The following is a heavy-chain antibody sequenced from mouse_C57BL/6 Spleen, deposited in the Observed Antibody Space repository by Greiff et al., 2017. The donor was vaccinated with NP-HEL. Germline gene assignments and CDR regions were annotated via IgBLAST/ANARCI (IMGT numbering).Heavy chain of an antibody. J-gene: IGHJ4*01. V-gene: IGHV1-76*01. CDR1: GYTFTDYY. D-gene: IGHD3-2*02. CDR3: AREPPSQAEAMDY. CDR2: IYPGSGNT. Sequence: VQLQQSGAELVRPGASVKLSCKASGYTFTDYYINWVKQRPGQGLEWIARIYPGSGNTYYNEKFKGKATLTAEKSSSTAYMQLSSLTSEDSAVYFCAREPPSQAEAMDYWGQGTSVTVSS.